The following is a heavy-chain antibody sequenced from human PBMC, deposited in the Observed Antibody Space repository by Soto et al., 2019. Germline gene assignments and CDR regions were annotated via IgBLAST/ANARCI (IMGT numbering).Heavy chain of an antibody. Sequence: QVQLQESGPGLVKPSETLSLTCTVSGGSISSYYWSWIRQPPGKGLEWIGYIYYSGSTNYNPSLKSRVTISVDTSKNQFSLKLSSVTAADTAVYYCARDGEPYYYGMDVWGQGTTVTVSS. CDR2: IYYSGST. J-gene: IGHJ6*02. D-gene: IGHD3-10*01. CDR1: GGSISSYY. CDR3: ARDGEPYYYGMDV. V-gene: IGHV4-59*12.